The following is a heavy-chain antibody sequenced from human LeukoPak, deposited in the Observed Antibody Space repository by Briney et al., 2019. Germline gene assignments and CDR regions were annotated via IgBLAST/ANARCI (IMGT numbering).Heavy chain of an antibody. CDR1: GFTFSSYP. J-gene: IGHJ4*02. CDR3: AVGGGYSSSWYTPFDY. CDR2: ISYDGSNK. Sequence: GGSLRLSCAASGFTFSSYPMHWVRQAPGKGLEWVAVISYDGSNKYYADSVKGRFTISRDNSKNTLYLQMNSLRAEDTAVYYCAVGGGYSSSWYTPFDYWGQGTLVTVSS. V-gene: IGHV3-30-3*01. D-gene: IGHD6-13*01.